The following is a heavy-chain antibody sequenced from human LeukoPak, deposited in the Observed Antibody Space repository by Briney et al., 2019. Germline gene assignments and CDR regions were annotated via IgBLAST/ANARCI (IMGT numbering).Heavy chain of an antibody. Sequence: SETLSLTCTVSGGSLSSYYWSWIRQPPGKGLEWIGYIYYSGSTNYNPSLKSRVTISVDTSKNQFSLKLSSVTAADTAVYYCARGKNREYCSGGSCYGLAAFDIWGQGTMVTVSS. J-gene: IGHJ3*02. CDR2: IYYSGST. D-gene: IGHD2-15*01. CDR3: ARGKNREYCSGGSCYGLAAFDI. CDR1: GGSLSSYY. V-gene: IGHV4-59*12.